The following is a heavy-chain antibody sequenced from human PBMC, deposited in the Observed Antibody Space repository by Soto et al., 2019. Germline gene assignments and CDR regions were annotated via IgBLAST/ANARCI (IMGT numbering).Heavy chain of an antibody. J-gene: IGHJ4*02. CDR1: GFTISSYA. V-gene: IGHV3-23*01. CDR3: AKDRAAAGLSCFDY. D-gene: IGHD6-13*01. Sequence: EVQLLESAGGFIQPGGSLRLSCAASGFTISSYAMSWVRQAPGKGLEWVSAISGSGGRTYYADSVKGRFTISRDNSKNTLYLQMNSLRAEDTAVYYCAKDRAAAGLSCFDYWGQGTLVTVSS. CDR2: ISGSGGRT.